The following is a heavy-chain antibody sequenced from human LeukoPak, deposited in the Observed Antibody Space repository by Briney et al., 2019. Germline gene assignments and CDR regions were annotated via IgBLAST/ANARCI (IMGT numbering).Heavy chain of an antibody. J-gene: IGHJ4*02. V-gene: IGHV3-7*01. CDR2: IKEDGSEK. CDR3: ARGRPHGNDY. Sequence: GGSLRLSCAASGFTFSSYWMSWVRQAPGKGLEWVANIKEDGSEKDYVGSVKGRFTISRDNAKNSLYLQMNSLRVEDTAVYYCARGRPHGNDYWGQGTLVTVSS. D-gene: IGHD4-23*01. CDR1: GFTFSSYW.